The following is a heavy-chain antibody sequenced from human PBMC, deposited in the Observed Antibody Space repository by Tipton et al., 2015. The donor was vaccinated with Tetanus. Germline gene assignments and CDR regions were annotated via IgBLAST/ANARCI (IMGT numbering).Heavy chain of an antibody. V-gene: IGHV1-69*12. D-gene: IGHD3-22*01. CDR3: ARSLTMIVVVEYYYYGMDV. CDR1: GGTFSSYA. J-gene: IGHJ6*02. Sequence: QVQLVQSGAEVKKPGSSVKVSCKASGGTFSSYAISWVRQAPGQGLEWMGGIIPIFGTANYAQKFQGRVTITADESTSTAYMELSSLRSEDTAVYYCARSLTMIVVVEYYYYGMDVWGQGTTVTVSS. CDR2: IIPIFGTA.